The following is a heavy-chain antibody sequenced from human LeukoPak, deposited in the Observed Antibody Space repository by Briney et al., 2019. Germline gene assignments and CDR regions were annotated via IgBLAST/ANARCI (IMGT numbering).Heavy chain of an antibody. CDR2: ISWNSGSI. V-gene: IGHV3-9*01. J-gene: IGHJ3*02. CDR1: GFTFDDYA. Sequence: GGSLRLSCAASGFTFDDYAMHWVRQAPGKGLEWVSGISWNSGSIGYADSVKGRFTISRDNAKNSLYLQMNSLRAEDTALYYCAKDTGAGEARWFGDLLTDAFDIWGQGTMVTVSS. CDR3: AKDTGAGEARWFGDLLTDAFDI. D-gene: IGHD3-10*01.